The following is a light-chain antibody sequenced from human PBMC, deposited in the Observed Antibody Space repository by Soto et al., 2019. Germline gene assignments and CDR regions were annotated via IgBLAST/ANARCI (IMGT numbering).Light chain of an antibody. CDR1: SSDIGSNNY. Sequence: QSALTQPASVSGSPGQSITISCTGTSSDIGSNNYVSWFQQRPGKAPTLIIYEVSNRPSGVSTHFSGSKSGNTASLTISGLLPEDAAEYYCSSYTTTTRLFGGGTKVTVL. V-gene: IGLV2-14*01. J-gene: IGLJ3*02. CDR3: SSYTTTTRL. CDR2: EVS.